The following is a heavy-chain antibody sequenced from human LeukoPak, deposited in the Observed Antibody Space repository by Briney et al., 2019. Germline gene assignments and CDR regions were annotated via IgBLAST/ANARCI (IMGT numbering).Heavy chain of an antibody. CDR2: IYYRGST. V-gene: IGHV4-59*08. D-gene: IGHD6-19*01. Sequence: KPSETLSLTCAVYGGSFSGYYWGWIRKPPGKGLEWIGYIYYRGSTNYNPSLKSRVTISLDTSNNQFSLKLTSVTAADTAVYYCARSRGDSTGWYTFDYWGQGTLVTVSS. J-gene: IGHJ4*02. CDR3: ARSRGDSTGWYTFDY. CDR1: GGSFSGYY.